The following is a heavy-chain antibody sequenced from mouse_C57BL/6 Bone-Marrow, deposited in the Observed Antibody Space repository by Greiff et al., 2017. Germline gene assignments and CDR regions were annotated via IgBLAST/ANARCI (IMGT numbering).Heavy chain of an antibody. CDR1: GYTFTRYW. D-gene: IGHD1-1*01. Sequence: QVQLQQPGAELVMPGASVTLSCKASGYTFTRYWMHWVKQRPGQGLEWIGDIDPSDSYTHYNQTFTGKSTLTVDKSSSTASMPRSILTSEDSAVYYWTREPPRYYGIIFRFAYCGRGTLITVTA. CDR2: IDPSDSYT. CDR3: TREPPRYYGIIFRFAY. V-gene: IGHV1-69*01. J-gene: IGHJ3*01.